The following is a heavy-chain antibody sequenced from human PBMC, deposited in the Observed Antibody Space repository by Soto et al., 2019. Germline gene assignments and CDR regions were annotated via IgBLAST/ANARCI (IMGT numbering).Heavy chain of an antibody. V-gene: IGHV1-18*01. CDR1: GYTFPSSG. J-gene: IGHJ3*01. Sequence: QVQLVQSGAEVKKPGASVKVSCKASGYTFPSSGMSWVRQAPGQGLEWMGWISAHTGSSEYAQRFQGSVTMTTDNSTSTAYMELRRLRTYDTAVYYCARAYVYYGSASRGYSFDAFDYWGPGTLVTVSS. CDR2: ISAHTGSS. CDR3: ARAYVYYGSASRGYSFDAFDY. D-gene: IGHD3-22*01.